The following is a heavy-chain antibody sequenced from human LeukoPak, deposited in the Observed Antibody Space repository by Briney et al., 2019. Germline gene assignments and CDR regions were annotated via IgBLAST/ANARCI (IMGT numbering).Heavy chain of an antibody. D-gene: IGHD1-14*01. J-gene: IGHJ4*02. V-gene: IGHV3-23*01. Sequence: PGGSLRLSCAASGFTFNSSAMNWVRQGPGKGLEWVSGISGSGGATYTADSVKGRFTISRDNAKNSLYLQMNSLRAEDTAVYYCARGNLSPFDYWGQGTLVTVSS. CDR2: ISGSGGAT. CDR1: GFTFNSSA. CDR3: ARGNLSPFDY.